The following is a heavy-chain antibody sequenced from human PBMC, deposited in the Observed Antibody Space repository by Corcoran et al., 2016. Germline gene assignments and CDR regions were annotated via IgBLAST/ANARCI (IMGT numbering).Heavy chain of an antibody. D-gene: IGHD3-16*01. V-gene: IGHV1-3*01. CDR1: GYTFTSYA. CDR3: VLRGGGWVLDSV. Sequence: QVQLVQSGAEVKKPGASVKVSCKASGYTFTSYAMHWVRQAPGQRLEWMGWINAGNGNTKYSQQFQGRVTITRDTSASTAYMELSSLRSGDTAVYYCVLRGGGWVLDSVWGQGTLVTVSS. J-gene: IGHJ4*02. CDR2: INAGNGNT.